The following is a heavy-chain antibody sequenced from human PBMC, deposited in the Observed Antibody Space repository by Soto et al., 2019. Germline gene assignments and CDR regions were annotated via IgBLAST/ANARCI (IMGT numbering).Heavy chain of an antibody. CDR1: GFTFSGYW. CDR3: AREAV. J-gene: IGHJ6*02. CDR2: IKQDGREQ. V-gene: IGHV3-7*05. Sequence: VQLVESGGGLVQPGGSLRLSCAASGFTFSGYWMSWVRQAPGKGLEWVANIKQDGREQFYVDSVKGRFTISRDNAKNSLYRQMNSLRAEDTAVYYCAREAVWGQGTTVTVSS.